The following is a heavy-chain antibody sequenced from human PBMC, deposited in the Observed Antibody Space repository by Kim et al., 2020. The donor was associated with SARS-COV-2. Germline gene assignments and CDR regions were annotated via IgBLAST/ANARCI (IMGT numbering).Heavy chain of an antibody. Sequence: SETLSLTCTVSGGSISSGGYYWSWIRQHPGKGLEWIGYIYYSGSTYYNPSLKSRVTISVDTSKNQFSLKLSSVTAADTAVYYCARDRDPTLRYFDWTQYWYLDLWDRGTLVTVSS. CDR1: GGSISSGGYY. D-gene: IGHD3-9*01. CDR3: ARDRDPTLRYFDWTQYWYLDL. V-gene: IGHV4-31*03. CDR2: IYYSGST. J-gene: IGHJ2*01.